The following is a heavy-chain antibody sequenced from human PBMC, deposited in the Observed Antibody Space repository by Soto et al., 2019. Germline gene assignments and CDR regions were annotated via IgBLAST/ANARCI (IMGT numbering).Heavy chain of an antibody. V-gene: IGHV1-69*13. D-gene: IGHD5-12*01. CDR1: GGTFSSYA. CDR2: IIPIFGTA. Sequence: ASVKVSCKASGGTFSSYAISWVRQAPGQGLEWMGGIIPIFGTANYAQKFQGRVTITADESTSTAYMELSSLRSEDTAVYYCASNSDIVATISSCYGMDVWGQGTTVTSP. CDR3: ASNSDIVATISSCYGMDV. J-gene: IGHJ6*02.